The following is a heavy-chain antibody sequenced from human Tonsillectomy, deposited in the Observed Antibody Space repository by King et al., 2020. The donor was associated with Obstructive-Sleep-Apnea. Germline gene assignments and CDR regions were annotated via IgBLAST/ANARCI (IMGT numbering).Heavy chain of an antibody. Sequence: VQLVQSGAEVMEPGASVNISCQTSGYTFSNYAIQWVRQAPGQRLEWMGWISTGNGNTKYSQTFQDRVTFTRDTSANTAYMALSSLRSEDTAVYYCARNLHGTSLVIVYWGQGTLVSVSS. CDR2: ISTGNGNT. CDR3: ARNLHGTSLVIVY. J-gene: IGHJ4*02. CDR1: GYTFSNYA. D-gene: IGHD1-26*01. V-gene: IGHV1-3*04.